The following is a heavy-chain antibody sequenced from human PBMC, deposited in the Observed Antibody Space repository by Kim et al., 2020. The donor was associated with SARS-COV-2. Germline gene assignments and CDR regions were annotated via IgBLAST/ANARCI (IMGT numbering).Heavy chain of an antibody. J-gene: IGHJ6*02. D-gene: IGHD2-2*01. CDR2: ISYDGSNK. CDR3: ARDAATRVPYQLLFGVYYYGMDV. Sequence: GGSLRLSCAASGFTFSSYAMHWVRQAPGKGLEWVAVISYDGSNKYYADSVKGRFTISRDNSKNTLYLQMNSLRAEDTAVYYCARDAATRVPYQLLFGVYYYGMDVWGQGTTVTVSS. V-gene: IGHV3-30-3*01. CDR1: GFTFSSYA.